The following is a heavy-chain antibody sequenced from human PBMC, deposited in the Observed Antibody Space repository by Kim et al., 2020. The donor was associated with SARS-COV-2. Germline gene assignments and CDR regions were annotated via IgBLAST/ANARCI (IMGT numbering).Heavy chain of an antibody. Sequence: LKSRVTISVDTSKNQFSLKLSSVTAADTAVYYCARWGGAAGTFYYYGMDVWGQGTTVTVSS. J-gene: IGHJ6*02. CDR3: ARWGGAAGTFYYYGMDV. D-gene: IGHD6-13*01. V-gene: IGHV4-34*01.